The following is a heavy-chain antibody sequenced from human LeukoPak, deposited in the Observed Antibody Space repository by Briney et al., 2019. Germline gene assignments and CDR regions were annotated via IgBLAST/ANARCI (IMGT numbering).Heavy chain of an antibody. CDR2: INHSGST. Sequence: SETLSLTCAVYGGSFSGYYWSWIRQPPGKGLEWIGEINHSGSTNYNSSLKSRVTISVDTSKNQFSLKLSSVTAADTAVYYCARRSYSSGWYVDYWGQGTLVTVSS. CDR3: ARRSYSSGWYVDY. CDR1: GGSFSGYY. V-gene: IGHV4-34*01. D-gene: IGHD6-19*01. J-gene: IGHJ4*02.